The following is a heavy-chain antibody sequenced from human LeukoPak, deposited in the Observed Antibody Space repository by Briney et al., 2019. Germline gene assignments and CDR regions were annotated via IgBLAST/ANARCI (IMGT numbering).Heavy chain of an antibody. CDR2: VNPSSGDT. J-gene: IGHJ4*02. CDR3: ARTGYSSGWYLGFFDY. CDR1: GYTFIDYY. D-gene: IGHD6-19*01. V-gene: IGHV1-2*02. Sequence: GASVKVSCKASGYTFIDYYMHWVRQAPGQGLEWMGWVNPSSGDTKYAQMFQGRVTMTRDTSISTVYMEMTRVRSDDTAVYYCARTGYSSGWYLGFFDYWGQGIPVTVSS.